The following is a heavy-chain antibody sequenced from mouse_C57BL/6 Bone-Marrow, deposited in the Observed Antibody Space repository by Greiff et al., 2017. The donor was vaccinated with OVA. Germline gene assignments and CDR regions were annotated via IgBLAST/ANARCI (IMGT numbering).Heavy chain of an antibody. D-gene: IGHD1-1*01. CDR1: GYTFTSYG. Sequence: VMLVESGAELARPGASVKLSCKASGYTFTSYGISWVKQRTGQGLEWIGEIYPRSGNTYYNEKFKGKATLTADKSSSTAYMELRNLTSEDSAVYFCARRYYGSSYRFAYWGQGTLVTVSA. CDR2: IYPRSGNT. J-gene: IGHJ3*01. V-gene: IGHV1-81*01. CDR3: ARRYYGSSYRFAY.